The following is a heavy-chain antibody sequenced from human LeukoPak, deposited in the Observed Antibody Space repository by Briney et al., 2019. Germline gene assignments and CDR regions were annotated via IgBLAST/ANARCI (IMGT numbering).Heavy chain of an antibody. Sequence: GGSLRLSCAASGFTVSSNYMSWVRQAPGKGLDWVSVIYSGGNTYYADSVKGRFTISRDNSKNTLYLQMNSLRAEDTAVYYCAKGDYYDSSGYVYWGQGTLVTVSS. J-gene: IGHJ4*02. V-gene: IGHV3-66*01. CDR2: IYSGGNT. CDR3: AKGDYYDSSGYVY. D-gene: IGHD3-22*01. CDR1: GFTVSSNY.